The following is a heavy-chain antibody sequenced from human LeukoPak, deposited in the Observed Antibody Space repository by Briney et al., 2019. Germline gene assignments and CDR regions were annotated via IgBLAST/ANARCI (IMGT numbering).Heavy chain of an antibody. CDR3: ARRKWELDHDAFDI. Sequence: SETLSLTCTVSGGSISSYYWSWIRQPAGRGLEWIGRIYTSGSTNYNPSLKSRITMSVDTSKNQFSLKLSSVTAADTAVYYCARRKWELDHDAFDIWGQGTMVTVSS. CDR1: GGSISSYY. J-gene: IGHJ3*02. V-gene: IGHV4-4*07. D-gene: IGHD1-26*01. CDR2: IYTSGST.